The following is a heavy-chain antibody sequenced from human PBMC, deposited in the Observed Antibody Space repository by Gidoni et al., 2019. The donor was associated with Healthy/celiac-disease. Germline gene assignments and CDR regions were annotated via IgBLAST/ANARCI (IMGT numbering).Heavy chain of an antibody. Sequence: QVQLVQSGAEVKKPGASVKVSCKASGYTFTSSAMHWVRQAPGQRLEWMGWINAGNGNTKYSQKFQGRVTITRDTSASTAYMELSSLRSEDTAVYYCARDGGYCSGGSCYPGWFDPWGQGTLVTVSS. CDR1: GYTFTSSA. J-gene: IGHJ5*02. D-gene: IGHD2-15*01. CDR3: ARDGGYCSGGSCYPGWFDP. V-gene: IGHV1-3*01. CDR2: INAGNGNT.